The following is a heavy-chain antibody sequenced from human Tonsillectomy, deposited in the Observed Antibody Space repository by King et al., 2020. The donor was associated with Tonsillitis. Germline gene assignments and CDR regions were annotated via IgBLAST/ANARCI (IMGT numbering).Heavy chain of an antibody. CDR3: ARDAVQEWLPD. V-gene: IGHV4-59*01. J-gene: IGHJ4*02. Sequence: VQLQESGPRLVKPSETLSLTCTVTGVSISTYYWSWIRQPPGKGLEWIGYIYYSGSTRYNPSLKSRVTFSVDTSKNQFSLNLRSVTAADTAVYYCARDAVQEWLPDWGRGTLVTVSS. CDR1: GVSISTYY. D-gene: IGHD3-3*01. CDR2: IYYSGST.